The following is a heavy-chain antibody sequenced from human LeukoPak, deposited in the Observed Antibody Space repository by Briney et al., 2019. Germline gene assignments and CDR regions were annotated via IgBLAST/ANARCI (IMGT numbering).Heavy chain of an antibody. D-gene: IGHD3-3*01. V-gene: IGHV4-34*01. Sequence: PXKGLXXIXEINHSGSTNYNPSLKSRVTISVDTSKNQFSLKLSSVTAADTAVYYCARGSYYDFWSGYRYWFDPWGQGTLVTVSS. CDR2: INHSGST. J-gene: IGHJ5*02. CDR3: ARGSYYDFWSGYRYWFDP.